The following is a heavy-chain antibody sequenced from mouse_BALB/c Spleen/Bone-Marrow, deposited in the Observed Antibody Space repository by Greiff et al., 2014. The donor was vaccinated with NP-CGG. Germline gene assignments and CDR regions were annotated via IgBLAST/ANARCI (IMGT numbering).Heavy chain of an antibody. J-gene: IGHJ3*01. CDR1: GYSFTDYN. D-gene: IGHD2-4*01. V-gene: IGHV1S135*01. CDR2: IDPYIDGT. CDR3: ARPLYYEYGFAY. Sequence: EVQLQQSGPELVKPGASVKVSCKASGYSFTDYNMYWVKQSHGKGLEWIGYIDPYIDGTNYNPKFRGKATLTVDKSSSTAFMHLNSLTSEDTAVYYCARPLYYEYGFAYWGQGTLVTVST.